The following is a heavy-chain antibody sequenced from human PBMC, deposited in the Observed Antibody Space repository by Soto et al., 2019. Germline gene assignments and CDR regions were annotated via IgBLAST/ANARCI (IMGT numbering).Heavy chain of an antibody. Sequence: ASVKVSCKASGYTFTSYAMHWVRQAPGQRLGWMGWINAGNGNTKHSQKFQGRVTITRDTSASTAYMELSSLRSEDTAVYYCARSIVVVTALDYWGQGTLVTVSS. CDR3: ARSIVVVTALDY. CDR1: GYTFTSYA. J-gene: IGHJ4*02. D-gene: IGHD2-21*02. CDR2: INAGNGNT. V-gene: IGHV1-3*01.